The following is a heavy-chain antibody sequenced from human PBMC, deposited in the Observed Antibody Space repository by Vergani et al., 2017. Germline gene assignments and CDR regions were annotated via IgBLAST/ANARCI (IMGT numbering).Heavy chain of an antibody. D-gene: IGHD1-26*01. V-gene: IGHV3-30-3*01. CDR2: ISYDGSNK. CDR1: GFTFSSYA. J-gene: IGHJ4*02. CDR3: AYPRIVGATIVPLDY. Sequence: QVQLVESGGGVVQPGRSLRLSCAASGFTFSSYAMHWVRQAPGKGLEWVAVISYDGSNKYYADSVKGRFTISRDNSKNTLYLQMNSLRAEDTAVYYCAYPRIVGATIVPLDYWGQGTLVIVSA.